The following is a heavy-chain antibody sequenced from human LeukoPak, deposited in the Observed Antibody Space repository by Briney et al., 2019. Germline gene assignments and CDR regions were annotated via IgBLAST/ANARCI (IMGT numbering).Heavy chain of an antibody. CDR1: GYTFTGYY. CDR2: INPNSGGT. J-gene: IGHJ4*02. Sequence: ASVKVSCKASGYTFTGYYMHWVRQAPGQGLEWMGRINPNSGGTNYAQKFQGRVTITADESTSTAYMELSSLRSEDTAVYYCARDGSRDGYNCVYWGQGTLVTVSS. D-gene: IGHD5-24*01. V-gene: IGHV1-2*06. CDR3: ARDGSRDGYNCVY.